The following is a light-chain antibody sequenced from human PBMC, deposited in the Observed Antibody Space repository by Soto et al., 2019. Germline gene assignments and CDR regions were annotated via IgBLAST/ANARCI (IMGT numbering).Light chain of an antibody. CDR3: QQYYNTPYT. CDR2: WAS. V-gene: IGKV4-1*01. CDR1: QSVLYSSNNKDY. Sequence: DIVMTQSPDSLAVSLGERVTINCRSSQSVLYSSNNKDYLAWYQQKPGQPPKLLIYWASTRELGVPDRFSGSGSGTDFTLTISSLQAEDVAVYYCQQYYNTPYTFGQGTTLEIK. J-gene: IGKJ2*01.